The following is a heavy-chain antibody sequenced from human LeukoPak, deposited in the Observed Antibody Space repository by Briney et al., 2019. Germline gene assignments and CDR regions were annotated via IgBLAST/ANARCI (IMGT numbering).Heavy chain of an antibody. D-gene: IGHD6-13*01. J-gene: IGHJ5*02. V-gene: IGHV3-21*01. Sequence: GGSLRLSCAASGFTFSSYSMNWVRQAPGKGLQWVSSISSSSYIYYADSVKGRFTISRDNAKNSLYLQMNSLRAKDTAVYYCARDSSSWFDPWGQGTLVTVSS. CDR2: ISSSSYI. CDR3: ARDSSSWFDP. CDR1: GFTFSSYS.